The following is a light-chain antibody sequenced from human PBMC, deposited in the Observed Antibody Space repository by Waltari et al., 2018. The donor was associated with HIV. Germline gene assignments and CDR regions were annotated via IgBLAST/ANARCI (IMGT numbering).Light chain of an antibody. CDR1: QAIDRSH. V-gene: IGKV3-20*01. CDR2: GGS. J-gene: IGKJ1*01. Sequence: DIALTQSPRTLSLSPGDGGTIFCRASQAIDRSHLAWYQHKAGQSPRLLIYGGSVRATDVPDRFSGSVSGTDFTLTIARVEPEDFAVYYCQQFDMLPETYGQGTKVE. CDR3: QQFDMLPET.